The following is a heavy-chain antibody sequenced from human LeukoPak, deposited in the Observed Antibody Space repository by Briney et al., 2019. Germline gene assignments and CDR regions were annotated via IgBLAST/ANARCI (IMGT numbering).Heavy chain of an antibody. V-gene: IGHV4-38-2*01. Sequence: PSETPSLTCAVSGYAISNAYYWVWIRQPPGKGLEWIGSIYHNGYTYYNPSLTSRVAISLDTSKNQFSLRLSSVTAAGTAVFYCARGITISSNYYYYMDVWGTGTTVTVSS. D-gene: IGHD2-2*01. CDR2: IYHNGYT. CDR1: GYAISNAYY. J-gene: IGHJ6*03. CDR3: ARGITISSNYYYYMDV.